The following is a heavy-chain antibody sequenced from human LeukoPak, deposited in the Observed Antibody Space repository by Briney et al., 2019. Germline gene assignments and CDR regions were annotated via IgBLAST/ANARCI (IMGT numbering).Heavy chain of an antibody. CDR3: ARVASGTLWSGELGFDP. J-gene: IGHJ5*02. V-gene: IGHV3-74*01. CDR1: GFTFSSYW. Sequence: GGSLRLSCAATGFTFSSYWMHWVRQAPGKGLVWVSRINSDGSSTSYADSVKGRFTISRDNAKNTLYLQMNSLRAEDTAVYYCARVASGTLWSGELGFDPWGQGTLVTVSS. D-gene: IGHD3-10*01. CDR2: INSDGSST.